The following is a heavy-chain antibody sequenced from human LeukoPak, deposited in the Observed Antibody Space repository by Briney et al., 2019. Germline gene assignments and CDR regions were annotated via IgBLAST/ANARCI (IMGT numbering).Heavy chain of an antibody. CDR2: ISAYHGNT. D-gene: IGHD3-10*01. Sequence: ASVKVSCKASGYTFTSYGISWVRQAPGQGLEWMGWISAYHGNTNYAQKLQGRVTMTTDTSTSTAYMELRSLRSDDTAVYYCARVGYYGSDREGTADYWGQGTLVTVSS. J-gene: IGHJ4*02. CDR1: GYTFTSYG. CDR3: ARVGYYGSDREGTADY. V-gene: IGHV1-18*01.